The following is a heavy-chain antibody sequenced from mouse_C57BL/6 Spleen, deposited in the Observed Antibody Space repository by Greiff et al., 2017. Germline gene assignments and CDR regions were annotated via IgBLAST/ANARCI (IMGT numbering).Heavy chain of an antibody. Sequence: DVQLQESGPELVKPGASVKIPCKASGYTFTDYNMDWVKQTHGKSLEWIGDINPNNGGTNYNQKFKGKATLTVDKSSSTAYMELRSLTSEDTAVYYCARTTVVAEGFAYWGQGTLVTVSA. CDR1: GYTFTDYN. J-gene: IGHJ3*01. CDR3: ARTTVVAEGFAY. V-gene: IGHV1-18*01. CDR2: INPNNGGT. D-gene: IGHD1-1*01.